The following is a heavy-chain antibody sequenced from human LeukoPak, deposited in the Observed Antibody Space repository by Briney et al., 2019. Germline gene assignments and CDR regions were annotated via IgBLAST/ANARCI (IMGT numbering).Heavy chain of an antibody. V-gene: IGHV4-39*07. CDR1: GGSISSSSYY. J-gene: IGHJ3*02. D-gene: IGHD3-3*01. CDR2: IYYSGST. CDR3: ARETDYDFWSGYKNAGAFDI. Sequence: NPSETLSLTCTVSGGSISSSSYYWGWIRQPPGKGLEWIGSIYYSGSTYYNPSLKSQVTISVDTSKNQFSLKLSSVTAADTAVYYCARETDYDFWSGYKNAGAFDIWGQGTMVTVSS.